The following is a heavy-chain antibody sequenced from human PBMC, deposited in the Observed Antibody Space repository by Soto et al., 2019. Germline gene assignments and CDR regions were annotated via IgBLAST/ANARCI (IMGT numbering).Heavy chain of an antibody. CDR1: GGSFSGYY. CDR3: ARGRYYDFWSGYWTNYYGMDV. D-gene: IGHD3-3*01. J-gene: IGHJ6*02. CDR2: INHSGST. Sequence: NPSETLSLTCAVYGGSFSGYYWSWIRQPPGKGLEWIGEINHSGSTNYNPSLKSRVTISVDTSKNQFSLKLSSVTAADTAVYYCARGRYYDFWSGYWTNYYGMDVWGQGTTVTVSS. V-gene: IGHV4-34*01.